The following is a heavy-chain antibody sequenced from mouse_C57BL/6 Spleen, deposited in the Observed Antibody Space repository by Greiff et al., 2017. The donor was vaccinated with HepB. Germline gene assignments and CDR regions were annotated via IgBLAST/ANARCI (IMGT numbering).Heavy chain of an antibody. J-gene: IGHJ1*03. D-gene: IGHD6-2*01. CDR2: ISSGSSTI. CDR3: AREVSLYFDV. V-gene: IGHV5-17*01. Sequence: DVMLVESGGGLVKPGGSLKLSCAASGFTFSDYGMHWVRQAPEKGLEWVAYISSGSSTIYYADTVKGRFTISRDNAKNTLFLQMTSLRSEDTAMYYCAREVSLYFDVWGTRTTVTVSS. CDR1: GFTFSDYG.